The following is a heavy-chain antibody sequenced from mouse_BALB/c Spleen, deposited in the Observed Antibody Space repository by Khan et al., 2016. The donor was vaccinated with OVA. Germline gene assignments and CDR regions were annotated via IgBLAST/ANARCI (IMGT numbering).Heavy chain of an antibody. CDR3: AGQPYDHYNIMDD. D-gene: IGHD1-1*01. J-gene: IGHJ4*01. V-gene: IGHV2-6-1*01. CDR2: IWSDGST. CDR1: GFSLTNYG. Sequence: QVQLKQSGPGLVAPSQSLSITCTISGFSLTNYGVHWVRQPPGKGLEWLVVIWSDGSTTYNSPLKSRLTISKDNSKSQVFLKMNSLQTDDTAMYFCAGQPYDHYNIMDDWGQGTSVTVSS.